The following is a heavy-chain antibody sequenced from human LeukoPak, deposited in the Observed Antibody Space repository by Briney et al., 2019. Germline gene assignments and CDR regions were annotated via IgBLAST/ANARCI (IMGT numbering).Heavy chain of an antibody. CDR3: THISSIPDRFTS. D-gene: IGHD2-21*01. CDR1: GLTFIAAW. CDR2: IKSKGSGVTT. V-gene: IGHV3-15*01. J-gene: IGHJ5*02. Sequence: GESLRLSCEVSGLTFIAAWVSWGRQAPGKGVEWVGRIKSKGSGVTTDHAAPVKGRFTISRDDSKNTVYLQMSSLGTEDTAIYHGTHISSIPDRFTSWGQGTLVTVSS.